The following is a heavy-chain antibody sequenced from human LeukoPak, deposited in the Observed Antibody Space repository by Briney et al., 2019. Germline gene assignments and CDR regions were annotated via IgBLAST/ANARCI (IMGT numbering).Heavy chain of an antibody. D-gene: IGHD3-22*01. J-gene: IGHJ4*02. CDR1: GGSISSGDYY. V-gene: IGHV4-30-4*01. CDR2: IYYSGST. CDR3: AREGRYPYDSSGYSPKLFDY. Sequence: SETLSLTCTVSGGSISSGDYYWSWIRQPPGKGLDWIGYIYYSGSTYYNPSLKSRVTISVDTSKNQFSLKLSSVTAADTAVYYCAREGRYPYDSSGYSPKLFDYWGQGALVTVSS.